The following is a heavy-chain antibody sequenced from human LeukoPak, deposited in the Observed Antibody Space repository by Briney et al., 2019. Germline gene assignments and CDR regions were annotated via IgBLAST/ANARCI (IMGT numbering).Heavy chain of an antibody. J-gene: IGHJ2*01. Sequence: SETLCLTCTVSGGSISSSSYYWGWIRQPPGKGVEWIGSIYYSGSTDYNPSLKSRVTMSVDTSKNQFSLKLTSVTAADTAVYYCARGILAKGYFDPWGRDTLVTVSS. V-gene: IGHV4-39*07. D-gene: IGHD3-3*01. CDR1: GGSISSSSYY. CDR2: IYYSGST. CDR3: ARGILAKGYFDP.